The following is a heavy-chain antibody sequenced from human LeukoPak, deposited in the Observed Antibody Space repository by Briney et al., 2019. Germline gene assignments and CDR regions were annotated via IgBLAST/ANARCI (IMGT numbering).Heavy chain of an antibody. CDR2: IIPIFGTA. CDR3: ARGGLPGIAAAGNNWFDP. Sequence: SVKVSCKASGGTFISYAMSWVRQAPGQGLEWMGGIIPIFGTANYAQKFHGIVTITADESTSTAYMELSSLRSEDTAVYYCARGGLPGIAAAGNNWFDPWGQGTLVTVSS. CDR1: GGTFISYA. J-gene: IGHJ5*02. D-gene: IGHD6-13*01. V-gene: IGHV1-69*13.